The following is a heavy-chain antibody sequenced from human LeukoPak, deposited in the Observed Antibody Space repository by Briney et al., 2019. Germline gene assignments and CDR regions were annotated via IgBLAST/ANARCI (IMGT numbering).Heavy chain of an antibody. CDR3: VRYCNGGSCYRAAFDV. CDR1: GFTFSDYG. J-gene: IGHJ3*01. CDR2: IWYDGGKR. D-gene: IGHD2-15*01. Sequence: GGSLRLSCAASGFTFSDYGMYWVRQAPGKGLEWVALIWYDGGKRYYTDSVRGRFTISRDNSKNTLYLQMNSLRAEDTAVYYCVRYCNGGSCYRAAFDVWGPGTTVTVSS. V-gene: IGHV3-33*01.